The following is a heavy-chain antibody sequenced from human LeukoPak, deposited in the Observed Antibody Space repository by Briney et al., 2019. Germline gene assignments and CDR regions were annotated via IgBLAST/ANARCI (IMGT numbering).Heavy chain of an antibody. J-gene: IGHJ4*02. CDR2: ISGSGDTT. CDR3: AKDHHAPISAAGNDY. Sequence: GGSLRLSCAASGFTFRTYALSWVRQAPGKGLEWVSVISGSGDTTYYADSVKGWFTISRDNSKNTLYLQLSSLRAEDTAVYYCAKDHHAPISAAGNDYWGQGTLVTVSS. CDR1: GFTFRTYA. D-gene: IGHD6-13*01. V-gene: IGHV3-23*01.